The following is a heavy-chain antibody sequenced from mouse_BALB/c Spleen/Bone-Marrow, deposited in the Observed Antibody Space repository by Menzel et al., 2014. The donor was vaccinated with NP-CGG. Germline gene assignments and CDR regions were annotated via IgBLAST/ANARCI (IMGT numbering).Heavy chain of an antibody. CDR2: IWAGGNT. CDR1: GFSLTSYG. J-gene: IGHJ3*01. D-gene: IGHD4-1*01. CDR3: ARVLGAWFAY. V-gene: IGHV2-9*02. Sequence: QVQLQQSGPDLVAPSQSLSITCTVSGFSLTSYGVHWVRQPPGKGLEWLGIIWAGGNTNYNSALMSRLSISKDNSKSQVFLKMNSLQTDDTAMYYCARVLGAWFAYWGQGTLVTVSA.